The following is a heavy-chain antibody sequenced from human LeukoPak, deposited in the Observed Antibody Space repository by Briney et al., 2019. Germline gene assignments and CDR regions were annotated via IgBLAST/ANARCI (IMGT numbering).Heavy chain of an antibody. J-gene: IGHJ3*02. CDR2: ISGTGGGT. V-gene: IGHV3-23*01. CDR3: AKGHYYDSSSYRHDAFDR. CDR1: GFTFDYHA. D-gene: IGHD3-22*01. Sequence: GGSLRLSCGASGFTFDYHALAWVRQTPEKGLEWISSISGTGGGTFYADSVKGRFSISGDNSNNTMSLQMNSLRVEDTAVYYCAKGHYYDSSSYRHDAFDRWGHGTMATVSS.